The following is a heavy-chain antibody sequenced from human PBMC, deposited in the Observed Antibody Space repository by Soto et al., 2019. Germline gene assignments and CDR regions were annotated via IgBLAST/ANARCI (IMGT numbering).Heavy chain of an antibody. CDR3: ARDRYCSGGSCYPATRDAFDI. D-gene: IGHD2-15*01. J-gene: IGHJ3*02. CDR1: GCTFSRYG. CDR2: IWYDGSNK. Sequence: LXLSGAASGCTFSRYGMHRVRQAPGKGLEWVAVIWYDGSNKYYADSVKGRFTISRDNSKNTLYLQMNSLRAEDTAVYYCARDRYCSGGSCYPATRDAFDIWGQGTMVTVSS. V-gene: IGHV3-33*01.